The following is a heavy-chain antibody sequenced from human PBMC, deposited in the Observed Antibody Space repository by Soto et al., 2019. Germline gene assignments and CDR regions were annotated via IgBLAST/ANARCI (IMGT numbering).Heavy chain of an antibody. D-gene: IGHD3-3*01. CDR3: ARNYDFWSGHAGAKGIFDY. CDR1: GFTFSSYW. V-gene: IGHV3-7*05. J-gene: IGHJ4*02. Sequence: GGSLRLSCAASGFTFSSYWMSWVRQAPGKGLEWVANIKQDGSEKYYVDSVKGRFTISRDNAKNSLYLQMNSLRAEDTAVYYCARNYDFWSGHAGAKGIFDYWGQGTLVTVSS. CDR2: IKQDGSEK.